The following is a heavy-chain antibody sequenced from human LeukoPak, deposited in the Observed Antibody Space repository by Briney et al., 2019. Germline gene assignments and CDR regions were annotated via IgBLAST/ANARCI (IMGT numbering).Heavy chain of an antibody. CDR2: IYYSGST. Sequence: SQTLSLTCTVSGGSISSGDYYWSWIRQPSGKGLEWIGYIYYSGSTYYNPSLKSRVTISVDTSKNQFSLKLSSVTAADTAVYYCARIRYCSGGSCYRFRTHFDYWGQGTLVTVSS. CDR3: ARIRYCSGGSCYRFRTHFDY. V-gene: IGHV4-30-4*01. D-gene: IGHD2-15*01. J-gene: IGHJ4*02. CDR1: GGSISSGDYY.